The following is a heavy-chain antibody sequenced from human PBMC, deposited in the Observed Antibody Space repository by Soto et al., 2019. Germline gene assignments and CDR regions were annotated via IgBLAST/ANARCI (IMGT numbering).Heavy chain of an antibody. CDR2: IYYSGST. CDR1: GGSVSSYY. D-gene: IGHD3-10*01. J-gene: IGHJ4*02. CDR3: ARQYGSGSYYNPTIQTFDY. V-gene: IGHV4-59*08. Sequence: SETLSLTCTVSGGSVSSYYWSWIRQPPGKGLEWIGYIYYSGSTNYNPSLKSRVTISVDTSKNQFSLKLSSVTAADTAVYYCARQYGSGSYYNPTIQTFDYWGQGTRVTVSS.